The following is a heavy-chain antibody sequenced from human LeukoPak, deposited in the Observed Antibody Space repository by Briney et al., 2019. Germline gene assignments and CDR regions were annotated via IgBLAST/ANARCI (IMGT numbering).Heavy chain of an antibody. CDR3: ATDRTSPRGGMDV. CDR2: INHSEST. Sequence: PSETLSLTCAVYGVSFSGYYWGWIRQPPGKGLEWVGEINHSESTNYNPSLKSRVTISVDTSKNQFSLKLSSVTAADTAVYYCATDRTSPRGGMDVWGKGTTVTVSS. V-gene: IGHV4-34*01. CDR1: GVSFSGYY. J-gene: IGHJ6*04. D-gene: IGHD2-2*01.